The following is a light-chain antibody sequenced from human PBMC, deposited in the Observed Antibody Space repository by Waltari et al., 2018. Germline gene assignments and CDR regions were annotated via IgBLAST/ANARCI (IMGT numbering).Light chain of an antibody. CDR3: QKYGTLPAT. CDR2: DAS. J-gene: IGKJ1*01. CDR1: QSVSRT. V-gene: IGKV3-20*01. Sequence: SCRSSQSVSRTLDRYQQKPGQAPRLLIDDASTRATGIPDRFSGSGSGTDFSLTISRLEPEDVAVYYCQKYGTLPATFGQGTKVEIK.